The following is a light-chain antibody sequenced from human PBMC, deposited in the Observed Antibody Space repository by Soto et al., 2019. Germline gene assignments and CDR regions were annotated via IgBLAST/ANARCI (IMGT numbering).Light chain of an antibody. CDR3: QQYSNWPLT. J-gene: IGKJ4*01. V-gene: IGKV3-15*01. Sequence: ELVMTQSPATLSVSPGERATLSCRASQSFSSNVAWYQQKPGQAPRLLIYGTSTRVAGIPARFSGSGSGTEFPLAISSLQSEDFAVYYCQQYSNWPLTSGGGTKGEIK. CDR1: QSFSSN. CDR2: GTS.